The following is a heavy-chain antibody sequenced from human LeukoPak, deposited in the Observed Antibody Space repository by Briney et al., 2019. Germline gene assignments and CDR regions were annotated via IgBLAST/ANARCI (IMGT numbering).Heavy chain of an antibody. CDR3: ARVASFRFYFDY. CDR2: INSRSNYI. J-gene: IGHJ4*02. Sequence: GGSLRLSCTTSGFTFSDYSVNWVRQASGKGLEWVSSINSRSNYIFYADSVKGRFTVSRDNAKNSLYLQMNSLRAEDTAVYFCARVASFRFYFDYWGQGALVTVSS. CDR1: GFTFSDYS. V-gene: IGHV3-21*04. D-gene: IGHD2/OR15-2a*01.